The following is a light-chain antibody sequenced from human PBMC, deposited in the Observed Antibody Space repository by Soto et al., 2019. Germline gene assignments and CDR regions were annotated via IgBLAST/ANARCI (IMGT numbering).Light chain of an antibody. CDR1: QNIGNY. CDR3: QQSYNGPTWT. V-gene: IGKV1-39*01. Sequence: DIQMTQSPSSLSASVGDRVTITCRASQNIGNYLHWYQQKPGKAPKLLIYAVSNLQAGVPSRFSGSGSGTDFTLTISSLQREDFATFYWQQSYNGPTWTFGQGTKVEIK. CDR2: AVS. J-gene: IGKJ1*01.